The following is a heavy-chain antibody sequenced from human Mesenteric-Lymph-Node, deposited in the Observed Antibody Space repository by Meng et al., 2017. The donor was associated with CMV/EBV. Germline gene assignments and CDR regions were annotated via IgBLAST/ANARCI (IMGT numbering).Heavy chain of an antibody. V-gene: IGHV3-7*01. D-gene: IGHD6-13*01. J-gene: IGHJ4*02. CDR3: ARLGYQLLSDY. CDR1: GFTFSSYW. Sequence: GGSLRLSCAASGFTFSSYWMSWARQAPGKGLEWVANIKQDGSEKYYVDSVKGRFTISRDNAKNSLYLQMNSLRAEDTAVYYCARLGYQLLSDYWGQGTLVTVSS. CDR2: IKQDGSEK.